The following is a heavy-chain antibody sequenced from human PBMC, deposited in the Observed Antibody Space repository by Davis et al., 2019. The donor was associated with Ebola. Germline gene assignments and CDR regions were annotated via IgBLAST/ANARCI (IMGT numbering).Heavy chain of an antibody. Sequence: SLNISCAASGFTFRIYGMRWVRQAPGQGLEWVSAISARSITYYADSVKGRFTIPRDNAKNSLYLQMNSLRAEDTAVYYCARDLVQGVIFYYGMDVWGQGTTVTVSS. CDR3: ARDLVQGVIFYYGMDV. D-gene: IGHD3-10*01. CDR2: ISARSIT. J-gene: IGHJ6*02. V-gene: IGHV3-21*04. CDR1: GFTFRIYG.